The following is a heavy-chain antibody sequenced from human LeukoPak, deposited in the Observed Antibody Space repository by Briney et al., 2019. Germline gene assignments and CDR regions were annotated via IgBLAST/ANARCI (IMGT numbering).Heavy chain of an antibody. CDR1: GYTFTGYY. D-gene: IGHD3-22*01. Sequence: ASVKVFCKASGYTFTGYYMHWVRQAPGQGLEWMGWINPNSGGTNYAQKFQGRVTMTRDTSISTAYMELSRLRSDDTAVYYCAREVRYYYDSSGYSKYFQHWGQGTLVTVSS. V-gene: IGHV1-2*02. CDR3: AREVRYYYDSSGYSKYFQH. CDR2: INPNSGGT. J-gene: IGHJ1*01.